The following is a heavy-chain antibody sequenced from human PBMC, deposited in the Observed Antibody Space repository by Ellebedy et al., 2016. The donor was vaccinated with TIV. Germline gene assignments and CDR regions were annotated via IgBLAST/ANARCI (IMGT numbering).Heavy chain of an antibody. J-gene: IGHJ4*02. CDR3: VRRRGYNYGDFDS. CDR2: IIPIFGPT. V-gene: IGHV1-69*06. D-gene: IGHD5-18*01. CDR1: GGTFSNHA. Sequence: SVKVSCKASGGTFSNHAFNWVRQAPGQGLEWIGGIIPIFGPTNYAQKFQGRVTITAGSFTSTAYMEVSSLRSEDTAIYYCVRRRGYNYGDFDSWGQGTLVTVSS.